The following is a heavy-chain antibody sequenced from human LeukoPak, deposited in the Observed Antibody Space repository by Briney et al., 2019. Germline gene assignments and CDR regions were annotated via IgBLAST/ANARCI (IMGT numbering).Heavy chain of an antibody. Sequence: GGSLRLSCAASGFTFSSYWMSWVRQAPGKGLEWVANIKQDGSEKYYVDSVKGRFTISRDNAKNSLYLQMNSLRAEDTAVYYCARDPLRYFDWFQKDYWGQGTLVTVSS. CDR3: ARDPLRYFDWFQKDY. V-gene: IGHV3-7*01. D-gene: IGHD3-9*01. J-gene: IGHJ4*02. CDR1: GFTFSSYW. CDR2: IKQDGSEK.